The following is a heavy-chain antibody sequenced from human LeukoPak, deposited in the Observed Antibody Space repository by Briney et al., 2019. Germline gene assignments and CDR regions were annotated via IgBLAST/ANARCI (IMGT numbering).Heavy chain of an antibody. V-gene: IGHV1-46*01. CDR1: GYTFTSHY. CDR3: ATTVTMAFGNFDY. J-gene: IGHJ4*02. CDR2: INPSGGST. D-gene: IGHD4-17*01. Sequence: ASVKVSCKASGYTFTSHYMHWVRQAPGQGLEWMGIINPSGGSTSYAQKFQGRVTMTRDMSTSTVYMELSSLRSEDTAVYYCATTVTMAFGNFDYWGQGTLVTVSS.